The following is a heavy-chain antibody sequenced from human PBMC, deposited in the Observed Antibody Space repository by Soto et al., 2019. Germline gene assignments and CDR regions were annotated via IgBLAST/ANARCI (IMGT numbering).Heavy chain of an antibody. Sequence: PSETLSLTCTVSGGSISSGGYYWSWIRQHPGKGLEWIGYIYYSGSTYYNPSLKSRVTISVDTSKNQFSLKLSSVTAADTAVYYCARGGSTSSLFFTGNWFDPWGQGTLVTVSS. V-gene: IGHV4-31*03. CDR2: IYYSGST. D-gene: IGHD2-2*01. CDR1: GGSISSGGYY. J-gene: IGHJ5*02. CDR3: ARGGSTSSLFFTGNWFDP.